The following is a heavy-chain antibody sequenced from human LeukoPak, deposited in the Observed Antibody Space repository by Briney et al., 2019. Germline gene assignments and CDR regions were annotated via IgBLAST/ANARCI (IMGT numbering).Heavy chain of an antibody. CDR3: ARGGGVSYPRFAFDI. D-gene: IGHD1-26*01. J-gene: IGHJ3*02. CDR1: GFTFSSYS. V-gene: IGHV3-66*01. CDR2: IYSSGST. Sequence: GGSLRLSCAAPGFTFSSYSMNWVRQAPGKGLEWVSIIYSSGSTYYADSVKGRFTISRDNSKNTLYLQMNSLRAEDTAVYYCARGGGVSYPRFAFDIWGQGTMVTVSS.